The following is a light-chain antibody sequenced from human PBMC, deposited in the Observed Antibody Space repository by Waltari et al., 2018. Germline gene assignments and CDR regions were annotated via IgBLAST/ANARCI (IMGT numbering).Light chain of an antibody. V-gene: IGLV3-1*01. CDR1: QLGNKY. CDR3: QAWDTISAG. Sequence: SYELTQPPSVSVSPGQTASITCSGDQLGNKYVSWYQQKPGQSPVLIIYQDTKRPSGVPGRLSAPNAVNTATLTISGTQVMDEGDYYCQAWDTISAGLGGGTKLTVL. J-gene: IGLJ2*01. CDR2: QDT.